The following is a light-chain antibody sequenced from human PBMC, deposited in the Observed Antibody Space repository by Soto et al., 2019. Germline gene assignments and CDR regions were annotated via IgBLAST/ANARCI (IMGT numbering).Light chain of an antibody. J-gene: IGKJ1*01. CDR2: GAF. V-gene: IGKV3-15*01. CDR3: QQYNTWPPT. Sequence: EIVMTQSPATLSVSPGERATLSCRASQRINNNLAWYQQKPGQAPRLIIYGAFDRATNISARFSGSGSGTEFTLTLSSLQSEDFAIYYCQQYNTWPPTFGQGTRVDI. CDR1: QRINNN.